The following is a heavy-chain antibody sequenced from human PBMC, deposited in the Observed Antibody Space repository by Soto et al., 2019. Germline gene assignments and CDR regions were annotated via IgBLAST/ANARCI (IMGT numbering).Heavy chain of an antibody. J-gene: IGHJ5*02. D-gene: IGHD3-10*01. CDR2: IWYDGSNK. V-gene: IGHV3-33*01. CDR1: GFTFSSYG. CDR3: ARAPGRGSGSYYGWFDP. Sequence: QVQLVESGGGVVQPGRSLRLSCAASGFTFSSYGMHWVRQAPGKGLEWVAVIWYDGSNKYYADSVKGRFTISRDNSKNTLYLQMNSPRAEDTAVYYCARAPGRGSGSYYGWFDPWGQGTLVTVSS.